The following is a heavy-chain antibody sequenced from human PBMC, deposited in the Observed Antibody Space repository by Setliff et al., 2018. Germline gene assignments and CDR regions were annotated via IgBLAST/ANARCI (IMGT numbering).Heavy chain of an antibody. J-gene: IGHJ6*03. CDR2: IWYDGSNK. CDR3: ARSSAPIKRDYMDV. Sequence: GGSLRLSCAASGFTFSSYGMHWVRQAPGKGLEWVAVIWYDGSNKYYADSVKGRFTISRDNAKNSLYLQMNSLRADDAAVYYCARSSAPIKRDYMDVWGKGTTVTVSS. CDR1: GFTFSSYG. D-gene: IGHD2-2*02. V-gene: IGHV3-33*08.